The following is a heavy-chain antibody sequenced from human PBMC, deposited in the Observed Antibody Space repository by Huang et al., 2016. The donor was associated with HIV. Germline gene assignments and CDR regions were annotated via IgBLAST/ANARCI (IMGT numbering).Heavy chain of an antibody. CDR2: INLNNGNI. J-gene: IGHJ5*02. D-gene: IGHD2-21*02. CDR1: GYSFTTYD. Sequence: QVQLVQSGAEVKKPGASVKVSCKASGYSFTTYDINWVRQAPGQGLEWVAWINLNNGNIDYEHRFQGRLPVTRNTSISTAYMEMINLGSEDTAIYYCASLRPVVDFIDCPQRWSDPWGQGTLVIVSS. CDR3: ASLRPVVDFIDCPQRWSDP. V-gene: IGHV1-8*01.